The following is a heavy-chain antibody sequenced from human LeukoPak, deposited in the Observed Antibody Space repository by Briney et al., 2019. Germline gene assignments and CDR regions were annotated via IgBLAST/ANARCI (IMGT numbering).Heavy chain of an antibody. CDR2: INPNTGAT. CDR1: GYSFSIYY. Sequence: ASVRVSCKASGYSFSIYYIHWVRQAPGQGLEWMGWINPNTGATIYAEKFQGRVTMTRDTSIDTAYMEMRSLRSDDTAVYYCARDRVGSGWPRPWYFEFWGQGTLITVSS. J-gene: IGHJ4*02. D-gene: IGHD6-19*01. V-gene: IGHV1-2*02. CDR3: ARDRVGSGWPRPWYFEF.